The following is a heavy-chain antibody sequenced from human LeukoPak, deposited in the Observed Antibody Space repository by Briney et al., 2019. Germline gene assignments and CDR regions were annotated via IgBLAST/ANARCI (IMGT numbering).Heavy chain of an antibody. V-gene: IGHV3-23*01. J-gene: IGHJ4*02. Sequence: PGGSLRLSCAASGITFRSYAMSWVRQAPGKGLEWVSAISGGGVSTYYADSVKGRFTISRDHSKNTLYLQMNSLIGEDTAVYYCARRGSSWYFDYWGQGTLVTVSS. CDR1: GITFRSYA. D-gene: IGHD6-13*01. CDR3: ARRGSSWYFDY. CDR2: ISGGGVST.